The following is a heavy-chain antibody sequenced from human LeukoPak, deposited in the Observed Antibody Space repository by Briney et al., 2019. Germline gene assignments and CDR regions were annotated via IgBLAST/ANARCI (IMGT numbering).Heavy chain of an antibody. Sequence: GESLRLSCVASGLTFSGYRMNWVRQAPGKGLEWVSSISGSSSYIYYADSVKGRFTVSRDNARNSLYLQMDSLRADDTAIYYCGGLGLRYFDSDAFDLWGQGTMVTVSS. D-gene: IGHD3-9*01. J-gene: IGHJ3*01. CDR3: GGLGLRYFDSDAFDL. CDR2: ISGSSSYI. V-gene: IGHV3-21*01. CDR1: GLTFSGYR.